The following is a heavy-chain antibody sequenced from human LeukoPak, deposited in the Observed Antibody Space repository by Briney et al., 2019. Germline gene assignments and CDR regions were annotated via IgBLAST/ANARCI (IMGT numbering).Heavy chain of an antibody. CDR3: ARGDYDSSGCLGY. J-gene: IGHJ4*02. CDR2: ISYDGSNK. D-gene: IGHD3-22*01. Sequence: GGSLRLSCAASGFTFSSYAMHWVRQAPGKGLEWVAVISYDGSNKYYADSVKGRFTISRDNSKNTLYLQMNSLRAEDTAVYYCARGDYDSSGCLGYWGQGTLVTVSS. V-gene: IGHV3-30-3*01. CDR1: GFTFSSYA.